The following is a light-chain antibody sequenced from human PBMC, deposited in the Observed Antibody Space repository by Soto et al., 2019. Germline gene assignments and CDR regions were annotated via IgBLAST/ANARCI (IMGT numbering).Light chain of an antibody. J-gene: IGKJ5*01. CDR2: DAS. V-gene: IGKV3-11*01. CDR3: QQRSNWPPT. Sequence: EIVLTQSPVTLSLSPGERATLSCRASQSVGSYLAWYQHKPGHAPRLLIYDASHRATGIPARFSGSGSETDFTLTISSLEPEDFAVYFCQQRSNWPPTFGQGTRLEIK. CDR1: QSVGSY.